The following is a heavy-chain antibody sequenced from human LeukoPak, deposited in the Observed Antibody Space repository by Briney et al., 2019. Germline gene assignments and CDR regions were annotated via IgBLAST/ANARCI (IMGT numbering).Heavy chain of an antibody. Sequence: SETLSLTCTVSGGSISSSSYYWGWIRQPPGKGLEWLGSIYYSGSTYYNPSLKSRVTISVDTSKNQFSLKLSSVTAADTAVYYCASGFTEEMATIPAGIDYWGQGTLVTVSS. CDR2: IYYSGST. D-gene: IGHD5-24*01. V-gene: IGHV4-39*01. CDR1: GGSISSSSYY. J-gene: IGHJ4*02. CDR3: ASGFTEEMATIPAGIDY.